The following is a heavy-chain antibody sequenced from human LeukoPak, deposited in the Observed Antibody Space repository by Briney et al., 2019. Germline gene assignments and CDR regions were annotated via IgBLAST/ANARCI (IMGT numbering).Heavy chain of an antibody. CDR3: ARDPNTSPTTKGVWLDP. Sequence: ASVKVSCKASGYTFTNYGISWVRQAPGQGLEWMGWTSPYNGNTNYAQKFQGRVTMTTDTSTSTAYMDLRSLRSDDTAVYYCARDPNTSPTTKGVWLDPWGQGTLVTVSS. V-gene: IGHV1-18*01. J-gene: IGHJ5*02. CDR1: GYTFTNYG. D-gene: IGHD1-26*01. CDR2: TSPYNGNT.